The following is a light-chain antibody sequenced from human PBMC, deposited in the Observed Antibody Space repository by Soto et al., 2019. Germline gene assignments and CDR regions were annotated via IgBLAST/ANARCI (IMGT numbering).Light chain of an antibody. CDR2: AAS. CDR3: QQADTFPWT. V-gene: IGKV1-6*01. CDR1: QGIRND. J-gene: IGKJ5*01. Sequence: AIQMTQSPSSLSASVGDRVTITCRASQGIRNDLGWYQQKPGRAPKLLIYAASILQTGVPSRFSGSGSGSAFSLTITSLQPEDFATYYCQQADTFPWTFGQGTRLEIK.